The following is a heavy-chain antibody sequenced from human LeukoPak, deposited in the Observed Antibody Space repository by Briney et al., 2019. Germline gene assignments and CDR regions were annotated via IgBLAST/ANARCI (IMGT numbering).Heavy chain of an antibody. V-gene: IGHV3-23*01. CDR1: GFTFSDYY. CDR3: AQSGSYAAFDY. CDR2: ISDSAAAT. J-gene: IGHJ4*02. Sequence: GGSLRLSCAASGFTFSDYYMSWIRQAPGKGLEWVSTISDSAAATFYADSVKGQFTISRDNSKNTLYLQMNSLKAEDSAVYYCAQSGSYAAFDYWGQGTLVTVSS. D-gene: IGHD3-16*01.